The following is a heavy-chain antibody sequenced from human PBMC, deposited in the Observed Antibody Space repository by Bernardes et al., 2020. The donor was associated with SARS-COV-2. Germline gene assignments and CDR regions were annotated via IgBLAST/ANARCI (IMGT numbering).Heavy chain of an antibody. CDR1: GGSISNFY. Sequence: SETLSLTCTVSGGSISNFYWSWIRQSPGKGPEWIGYIHYTGSTNYNPSLKSRVTMSVDTSKEQLSLTLSSVTAADTALYYCARGGWSLDFWGRGTLVTVSS. V-gene: IGHV4-59*01. D-gene: IGHD6-19*01. CDR2: IHYTGST. J-gene: IGHJ4*02. CDR3: ARGGWSLDF.